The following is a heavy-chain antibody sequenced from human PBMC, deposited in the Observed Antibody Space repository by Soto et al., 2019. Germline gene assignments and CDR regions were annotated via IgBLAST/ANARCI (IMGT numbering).Heavy chain of an antibody. V-gene: IGHV4-4*02. J-gene: IGHJ4*02. CDR3: ARHISVPRTRGFDY. CDR2: IYPSGTT. D-gene: IGHD2-21*01. Sequence: QVQLQESGPGLVMPSGTLSLTCAVSGGSISTNWWSWVRQPPGKGLEWIGEIYPSGTTNYNPSLRSRVTISIDKSKNQRSPDLTSVTAADTAVDYCARHISVPRTRGFDYWGQGTLVTVSS. CDR1: GGSISTNW.